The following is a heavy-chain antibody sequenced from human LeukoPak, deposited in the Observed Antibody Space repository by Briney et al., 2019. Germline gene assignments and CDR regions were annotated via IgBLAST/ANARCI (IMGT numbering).Heavy chain of an antibody. D-gene: IGHD6-13*01. V-gene: IGHV1-69*05. CDR2: IIPIFGTA. Sequence: AASVKVSCKASGGTFSSYAISWVRQAPGQGLEWMGGIIPIFGTANYAQKFQGRVKITTDESTSTAYMELSSLRSEDTAVYYCARAMSIAAAGDFDYWGQGTLVTVSS. J-gene: IGHJ4*02. CDR3: ARAMSIAAAGDFDY. CDR1: GGTFSSYA.